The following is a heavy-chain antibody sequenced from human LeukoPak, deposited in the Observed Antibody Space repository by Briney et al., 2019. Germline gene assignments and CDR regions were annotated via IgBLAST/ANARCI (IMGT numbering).Heavy chain of an antibody. V-gene: IGHV4-34*01. J-gene: IGHJ4*02. Sequence: ASETLSLTCAVYGGSFSGYYWSWIRQPSGKGLEWIGEINHSGSTNYNPSLKSRVTISVDTSKNQFSLKLSSVTAADTAVYYCARLKAMATTAYFDYWGQGTLVTVSS. CDR1: GGSFSGYY. D-gene: IGHD5-24*01. CDR2: INHSGST. CDR3: ARLKAMATTAYFDY.